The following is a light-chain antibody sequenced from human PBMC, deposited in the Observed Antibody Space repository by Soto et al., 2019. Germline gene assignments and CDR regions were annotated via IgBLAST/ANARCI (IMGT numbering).Light chain of an antibody. CDR3: SSYAGSNNVV. Sequence: QSALTQPPSVSGSPGQSVTISCTGTSSDVGGYNYVSWYQQHPGKAPKLMIYEVIKRPSGVPDRFSGSKSGNTASLTVSGLQAEDEADYYCSSYAGSNNVVFGGGTKLTVL. V-gene: IGLV2-8*01. J-gene: IGLJ2*01. CDR1: SSDVGGYNY. CDR2: EVI.